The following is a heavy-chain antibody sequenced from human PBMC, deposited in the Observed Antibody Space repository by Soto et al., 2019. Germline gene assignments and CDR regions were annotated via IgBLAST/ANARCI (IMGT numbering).Heavy chain of an antibody. D-gene: IGHD2-2*01. J-gene: IGHJ4*02. V-gene: IGHV3-21*02. Sequence: EVQLVESGGGLVTPGGSLRLSCAASGFTFSDYSMNWVRQAPGKGLEWVSSISSRSSYIYYADSVKGRFTTSRDDAKNSLSLQMNNLRAEDAAVYYCAANYHPINVDDYWGQGTLVSVSS. CDR1: GFTFSDYS. CDR3: AANYHPINVDDY. CDR2: ISSRSSYI.